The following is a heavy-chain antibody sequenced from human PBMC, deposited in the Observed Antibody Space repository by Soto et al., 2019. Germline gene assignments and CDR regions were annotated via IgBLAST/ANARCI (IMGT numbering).Heavy chain of an antibody. Sequence: GESLKISCAASGFTVSSNYMSWVRQAPGKGLEWVSVIYSGGSTYYADSVKGRFTISRDNSKNTLYLQMNSLRAEDTAVYYCAAAIGYYGSGSYYNGVYYYYYGMDVWGQGTTVTVSS. CDR1: GFTVSSNY. CDR3: AAAIGYYGSGSYYNGVYYYYYGMDV. D-gene: IGHD3-10*01. J-gene: IGHJ6*02. V-gene: IGHV3-53*01. CDR2: IYSGGST.